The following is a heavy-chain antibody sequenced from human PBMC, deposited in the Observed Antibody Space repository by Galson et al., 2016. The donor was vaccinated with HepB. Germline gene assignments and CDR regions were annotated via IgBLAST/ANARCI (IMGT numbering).Heavy chain of an antibody. CDR2: INHSGST. D-gene: IGHD1-26*01. J-gene: IGHJ6*02. V-gene: IGHV4-34*01. Sequence: SETLSLTCGVNGVSFSGYYWSWIRQPPGKGLEWIGEINHSGSTNYIPSLKSRFTISADTSRNQFSLEMNSVTAADTAVYYCARSMRRYLYYAMDVWGQVTTVTVSS. CDR3: ARSMRRYLYYAMDV. CDR1: GVSFSGYY.